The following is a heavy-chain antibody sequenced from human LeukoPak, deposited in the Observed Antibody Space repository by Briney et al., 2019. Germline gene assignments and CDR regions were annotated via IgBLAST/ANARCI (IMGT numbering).Heavy chain of an antibody. V-gene: IGHV3-66*01. D-gene: IGHD3-9*01. J-gene: IGHJ4*02. CDR2: IYSGGST. CDR3: ARATIPSRGYYDILTGRYYFDY. CDR1: GFTVSSNY. Sequence: GGSLRLSCAASGFTVSSNYMSWVRQAPGKGLEWVSVIYSGGSTYYADSVKGRFTISRDNSKNTLYLQMNSLRAEDTAVYYCARATIPSRGYYDILTGRYYFDYWGQGTLVTVSS.